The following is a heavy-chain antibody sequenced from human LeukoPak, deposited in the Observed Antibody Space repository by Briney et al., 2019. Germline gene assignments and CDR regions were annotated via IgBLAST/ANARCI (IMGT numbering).Heavy chain of an antibody. CDR1: GGTFSSYA. D-gene: IGHD5-24*01. J-gene: IGHJ4*02. CDR2: IIPIFGTA. CDR3: ARAGTVEMTPLDY. V-gene: IGHV1-69*13. Sequence: SVKVSCKASGGTFSSYAISWVRQAPGQGLEWMGGIIPIFGTANYAQKFQGRVTITADESTSTAYMELSSLRSEDTAVYYCARAGTVEMTPLDYWGQGTLVTVSS.